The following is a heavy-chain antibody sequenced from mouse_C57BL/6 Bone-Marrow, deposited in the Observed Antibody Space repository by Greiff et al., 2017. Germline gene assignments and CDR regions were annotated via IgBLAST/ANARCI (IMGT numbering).Heavy chain of an antibody. D-gene: IGHD1-1*01. J-gene: IGHJ2*01. CDR3: ARRGDYGGY. CDR2: IYPRSGKT. Sequence: QVQLQQSGAELARPGASVKLSCKASGYTFTSYGISWVKQRTGQGLEWIGEIYPRSGKTYYNEKFKGKATLTADNSSSTAYMELRSLTSEDSAVYFCARRGDYGGYWGQGTTLTVSS. CDR1: GYTFTSYG. V-gene: IGHV1-81*01.